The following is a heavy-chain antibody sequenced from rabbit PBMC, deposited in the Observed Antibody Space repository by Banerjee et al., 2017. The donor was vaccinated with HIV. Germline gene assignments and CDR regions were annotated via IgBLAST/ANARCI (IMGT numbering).Heavy chain of an antibody. D-gene: IGHD4-1*01. CDR2: IYTGNT. CDR3: ARDLAGVIGWNFNL. Sequence: QSLEESGGDLVKPGASLTLTCTASGFSLSSKYYMCWVRQAPGKGLEWIACIYTGNTVYASWAKGRFTISKTSSTTVTLQMTSLTAADTATYFCARDLAGVIGWNFNLWGPGTLVTVS. V-gene: IGHV1S40*01. J-gene: IGHJ4*01. CDR1: GFSLSSKYY.